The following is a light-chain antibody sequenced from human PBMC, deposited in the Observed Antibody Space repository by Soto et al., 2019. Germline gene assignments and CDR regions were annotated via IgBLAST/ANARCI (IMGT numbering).Light chain of an antibody. CDR2: EGS. CDR3: CSYAGSSPLYV. V-gene: IGLV2-23*01. J-gene: IGLJ1*01. Sequence: QSALTQPASVSGSPGQSITISCTGTSSDVGSYNLVSWYQQHPGKAPKLMIYEGSKPPSGVSNRFSGSKSCNTASLTISGLQAEDEADYYCCSYAGSSPLYVFGTGTKLTVL. CDR1: SSDVGSYNL.